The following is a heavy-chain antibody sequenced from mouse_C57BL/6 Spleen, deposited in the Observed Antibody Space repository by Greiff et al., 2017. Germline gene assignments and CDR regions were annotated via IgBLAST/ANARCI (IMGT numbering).Heavy chain of an antibody. J-gene: IGHJ1*03. V-gene: IGHV1-80*01. D-gene: IGHD1-1*01. CDR2: IYPGDGDT. Sequence: QVQLQQSGAELVKPGASVKISCKASGYAFSSYWMNWVKQRPGKGLEWIGQIYPGDGDTNYNGKFKGKATLTADKSSSTAYMQLSSLTSEDSAVYFCARGSGSSGYFDVWGTGTTVTVSS. CDR3: ARGSGSSGYFDV. CDR1: GYAFSSYW.